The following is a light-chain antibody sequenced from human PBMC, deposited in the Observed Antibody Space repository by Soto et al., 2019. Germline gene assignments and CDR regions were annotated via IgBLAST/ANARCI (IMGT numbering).Light chain of an antibody. CDR1: SSDVGGYNY. CDR2: DVS. J-gene: IGLJ2*01. Sequence: QSVLTQPASVSGSPGQSITISCTGTSSDVGGYNYVSWYQQHPGKAPKLMIYDVSNRPSELSNRFSGSKSGNTASLTISGLQAEDEADYYCSSYTSSSTEVFGGGTKVTVL. V-gene: IGLV2-14*01. CDR3: SSYTSSSTEV.